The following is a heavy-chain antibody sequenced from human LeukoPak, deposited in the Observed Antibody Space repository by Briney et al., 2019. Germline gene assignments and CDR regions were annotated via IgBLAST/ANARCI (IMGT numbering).Heavy chain of an antibody. Sequence: PGGSLRLSCAASGFTFSSYGTHWVRQAPGKGLEWVAFIRYDGSNKYYADSVKGRFTISRDNSKNTPYLQMNSLRAEDTAVYYCAKDGRLGFDYWGQGTLVTVSS. CDR2: IRYDGSNK. CDR1: GFTFSSYG. CDR3: AKDGRLGFDY. J-gene: IGHJ4*02. V-gene: IGHV3-30*02. D-gene: IGHD1-26*01.